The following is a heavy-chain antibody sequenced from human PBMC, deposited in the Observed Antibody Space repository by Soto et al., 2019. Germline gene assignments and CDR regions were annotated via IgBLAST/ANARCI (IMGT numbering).Heavy chain of an antibody. CDR1: GDSISSPHYY. V-gene: IGHV4-30-4*01. J-gene: IGHJ4*02. CDR3: AREPKQNYDSSPWNGGFDS. CDR2: IYYTGNN. D-gene: IGHD3-22*01. Sequence: QVHLQESGPGLVKPSQTLSLSCTVSGDSISSPHYYWTWIRQPPGKGLEWVGYIYYTGNNFYNSALKSRVAMSVDPSTNQFSLKLAPVTDADTAVYFCAREPKQNYDSSPWNGGFDSWGPGTLVTVSS.